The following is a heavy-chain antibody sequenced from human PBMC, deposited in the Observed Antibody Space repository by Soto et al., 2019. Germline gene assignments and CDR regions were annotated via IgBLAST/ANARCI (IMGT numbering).Heavy chain of an antibody. CDR1: GYTLTELS. Sequence: QVQLVQSGAEVKKPGASVKVSCKVSGYTLTELSMHWVRQAPGKGLEWMGGFDPEDDETFYAQKFQGRVTMTEDTSADTAYMELSSMRSEDTAVYYCATLSEPAAKGNDDAFAIWGHGTMVSVSS. D-gene: IGHD2-2*01. CDR3: ATLSEPAAKGNDDAFAI. J-gene: IGHJ3*02. V-gene: IGHV1-24*01. CDR2: FDPEDDET.